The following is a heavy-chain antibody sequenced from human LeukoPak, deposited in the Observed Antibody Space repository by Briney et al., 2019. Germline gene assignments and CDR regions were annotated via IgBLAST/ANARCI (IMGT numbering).Heavy chain of an antibody. D-gene: IGHD2/OR15-2a*01. CDR1: GGSFSGYY. J-gene: IGHJ4*02. CDR2: INHSGST. V-gene: IGHV4-34*01. Sequence: SETLSLTCAVYGGSFSGYYWSWIRQPPGKGLEWIGEINHSGSTNYNPSLKSRVTISVDTSKNQFSLKLSPVTAADTAVYYCARGVGNIDYWGQGTLVTVSS. CDR3: ARGVGNIDY.